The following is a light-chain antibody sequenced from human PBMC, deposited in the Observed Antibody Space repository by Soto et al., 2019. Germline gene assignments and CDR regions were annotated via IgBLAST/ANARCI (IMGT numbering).Light chain of an antibody. CDR1: QSISDT. V-gene: IGKV3-15*01. CDR2: GAS. CDR3: QQYNNWPWT. Sequence: ETVMTHSPATLSVSPGGRATLSFRASQSISDTLAWYQQKPGQAPRLLIHGASTRATGFPARFSGSGSGTDFTLTISSLQSEDFAIYYCQQYNNWPWTFGQGTKVDIK. J-gene: IGKJ1*01.